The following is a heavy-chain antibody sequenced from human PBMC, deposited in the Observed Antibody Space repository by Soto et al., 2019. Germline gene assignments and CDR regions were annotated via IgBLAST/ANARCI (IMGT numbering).Heavy chain of an antibody. J-gene: IGHJ4*02. CDR3: ARSRSNDWYEAY. CDR1: GFTFSSYS. CDR2: ITPTSTFI. D-gene: IGHD1-1*01. Sequence: EVQLVESGGGLVKPGGSLRLSCAASGFTFSSYSFNWVRQAPGKGLEWVAIITPTSTFISYADSVRGRFTISRDNAKNSLYLEMDSLGAGATAVYYCARSRSNDWYEAYWGQGTLVTVSS. V-gene: IGHV3-21*06.